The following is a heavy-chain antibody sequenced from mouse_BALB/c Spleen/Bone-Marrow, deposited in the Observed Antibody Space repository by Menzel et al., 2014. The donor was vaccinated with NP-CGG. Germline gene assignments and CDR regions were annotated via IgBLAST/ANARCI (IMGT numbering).Heavy chain of an antibody. CDR2: IYPYNGGT. CDR1: GYTFTDCN. J-gene: IGHJ4*01. V-gene: IGHV1S29*02. Sequence: VQLQQSGPELVKPGASVKISCKASGYTFTDCNMHWVKQSHGKSLEWIGYIYPYNGGTGYNQKFKSKATLTVDNSSSTAYMELRSLTSEDPAVYYCARKCWGLDYYAMDYWGQGTSVTVSS. CDR3: ARKCWGLDYYAMDY. D-gene: IGHD1-3*01.